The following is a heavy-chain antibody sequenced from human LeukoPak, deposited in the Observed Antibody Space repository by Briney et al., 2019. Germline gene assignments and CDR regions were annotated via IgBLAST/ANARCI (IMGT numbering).Heavy chain of an antibody. CDR1: GYTFTSYY. CDR3: ARGYSSSSFDY. V-gene: IGHV1-46*01. Sequence: ASVKVSCKASGYTFTSYYMHWVRQAPGQGLEWMGKINPSGGNTKYAQKFQGRVTMTRDTSTSTVYMELSSLGSEDTAVYYCARGYSSSSFDYSGQGTLVTVSS. D-gene: IGHD6-6*01. J-gene: IGHJ4*02. CDR2: INPSGGNT.